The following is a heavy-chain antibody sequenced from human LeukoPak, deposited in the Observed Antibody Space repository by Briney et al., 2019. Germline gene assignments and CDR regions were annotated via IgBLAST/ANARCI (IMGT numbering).Heavy chain of an antibody. V-gene: IGHV1-2*06. D-gene: IGHD1-26*01. CDR3: ARESIDSGSYYSQDY. CDR2: INPNSGGT. Sequence: ASVKVSCKASGYTFTGYYMHWVRQAPGQGLGWMGRINPNSGGTNYAQKFQGRVTMTRDTSVSTAYMELSRLRSDDTAVYYCARESIDSGSYYSQDYWGQGTLVTVSS. CDR1: GYTFTGYY. J-gene: IGHJ4*02.